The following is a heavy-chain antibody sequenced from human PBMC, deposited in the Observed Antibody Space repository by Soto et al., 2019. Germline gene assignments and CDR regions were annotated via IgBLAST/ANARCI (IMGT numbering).Heavy chain of an antibody. D-gene: IGHD3-3*02. CDR1: GGSFSTAA. CDR2: IVPIFRTA. Sequence: QVQVVQSGAEVKKPGSSVKVSCKASGGSFSTAAISWVRQAPGQGLEWMGGIVPIFRTADYAQTFQGRVTIPADESTSTAYLELSSLRSEDTAVYYCARDKDRPQLGGNYYYIMDVWGQGTTVTVSS. V-gene: IGHV1-69*12. J-gene: IGHJ6*02. CDR3: ARDKDRPQLGGNYYYIMDV.